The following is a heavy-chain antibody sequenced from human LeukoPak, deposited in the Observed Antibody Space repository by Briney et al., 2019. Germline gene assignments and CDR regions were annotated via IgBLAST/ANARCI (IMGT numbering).Heavy chain of an antibody. CDR2: INSDGSST. CDR3: ARGHYESSGHTLGL. D-gene: IGHD3-22*01. Sequence: GGSLRLSCAASGFTFSSYWMHWVRRAPGKGLMWVSRINSDGSSTKYADSVKGRFTISRDNAKNTLYLQMDSLRAEDTAVYHCARGHYESSGHTLGLWGQGTLVTVSS. CDR1: GFTFSSYW. V-gene: IGHV3-74*03. J-gene: IGHJ4*02.